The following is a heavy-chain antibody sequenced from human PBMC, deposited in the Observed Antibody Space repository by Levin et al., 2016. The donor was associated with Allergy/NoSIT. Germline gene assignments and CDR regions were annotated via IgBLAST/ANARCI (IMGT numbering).Heavy chain of an antibody. CDR1: GFTFSSYS. J-gene: IGHJ4*02. Sequence: GESLKISCAASGFTFSSYSMNWVRQAPGKGLEWVSTISGSDGFTYYAGSVKGRFTISRDNSKNTLYLQMNSLRAEDTALYYCTKSGGHGWPIDYWGQGTLVPVSS. V-gene: IGHV3-23*01. D-gene: IGHD6-19*01. CDR3: TKSGGHGWPIDY. CDR2: ISGSDGFT.